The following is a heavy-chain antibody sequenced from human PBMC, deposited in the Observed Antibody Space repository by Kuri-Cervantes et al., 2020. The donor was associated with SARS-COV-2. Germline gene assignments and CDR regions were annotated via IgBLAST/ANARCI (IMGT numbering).Heavy chain of an antibody. CDR3: ARVSIAAAGEFYYYYGMDV. CDR1: GFTFSSYA. CDR2: ISSNGGST. V-gene: IGHV3-64*01. J-gene: IGHJ6*02. Sequence: GESLKISCAASGFTFSSYAMHWVRQAPGKGLEYVSAISSNGGSTYYANSVKGRFTISRDNSKNTLYLQMSSLRSEDTAVYYCARVSIAAAGEFYYYYGMDVWGQGTTVTVSS. D-gene: IGHD6-13*01.